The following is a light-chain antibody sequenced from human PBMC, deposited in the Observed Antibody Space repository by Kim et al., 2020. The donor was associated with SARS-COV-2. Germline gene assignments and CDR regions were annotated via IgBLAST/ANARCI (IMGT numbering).Light chain of an antibody. CDR2: LNSDGSH. CDR1: GGHSSYA. CDR3: QTWGTVV. J-gene: IGLJ2*01. Sequence: LGASVKLTSTLSGGHSSYAVAWHQQQPEKGPRYLMKLNSDGSHSKGDGIPDRFSGSSSGAGRYLTISSLQSEDEADYYCQTWGTVVFGGGTQLTVL. V-gene: IGLV4-69*01.